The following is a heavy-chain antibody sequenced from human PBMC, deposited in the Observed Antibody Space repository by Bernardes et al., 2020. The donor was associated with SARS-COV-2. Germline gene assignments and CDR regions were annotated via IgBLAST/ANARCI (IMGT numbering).Heavy chain of an antibody. CDR2: ISYDGSNK. J-gene: IGHJ6*02. V-gene: IGHV3-30-3*01. D-gene: IGHD3-3*01. CDR3: ARLSDFWSGYYSFSYGMDV. Sequence: GGSLRLSCAASGFTFSSYAMHWVRQAPGKGLEWVAVISYDGSNKYYADSVKGRFTISRDNSKNTLYLQMNSLRAEDTAVYYCARLSDFWSGYYSFSYGMDVWGQGTTVTVSS. CDR1: GFTFSSYA.